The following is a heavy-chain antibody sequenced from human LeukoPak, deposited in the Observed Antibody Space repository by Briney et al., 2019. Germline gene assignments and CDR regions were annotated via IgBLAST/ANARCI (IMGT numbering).Heavy chain of an antibody. CDR1: GGSISSSSYY. Sequence: SETLSLTCTVSGGSISSSSYYWGWIRQPPGKGLEWIGSIYYSGSTYYNPSLKSRVTISVDTSKNQFSLKLSSVTAADTAVYYCARGPPLNSWGQGTLVTVSS. CDR3: ARGPPLNS. D-gene: IGHD5-24*01. V-gene: IGHV4-39*07. CDR2: IYYSGST. J-gene: IGHJ5*02.